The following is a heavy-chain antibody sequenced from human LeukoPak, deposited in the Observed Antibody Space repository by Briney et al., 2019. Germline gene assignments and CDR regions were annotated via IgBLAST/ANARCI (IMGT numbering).Heavy chain of an antibody. D-gene: IGHD2-2*01. CDR1: GGSISSGGYY. CDR2: IYYSGST. J-gene: IGHJ5*02. CDR3: AREPCGSNSCGWFDP. V-gene: IGHV4-31*03. Sequence: SETLSLTCTVSGGSISSGGYYWNWIRQHPGKGLEWIGYIYYSGSTYYNPSLKSRLTISVDTSKNQFSLKLSSVTAADTAVYYCAREPCGSNSCGWFDPWGQGTLVTVSS.